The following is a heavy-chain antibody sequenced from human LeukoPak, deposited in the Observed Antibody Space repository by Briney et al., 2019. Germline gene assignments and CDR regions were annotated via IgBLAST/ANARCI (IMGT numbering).Heavy chain of an antibody. Sequence: PSETLSLTCTVSGGSISSYYWSWLRQPPGKGLEWIGYIYYSGSTNYNPSLKSRVTISVDTSKNQFSLKLSSVTAADTAVHYCARTFSGEFDYWGQGTLVTVSS. D-gene: IGHD1-26*01. V-gene: IGHV4-59*08. CDR2: IYYSGST. J-gene: IGHJ4*02. CDR1: GGSISSYY. CDR3: ARTFSGEFDY.